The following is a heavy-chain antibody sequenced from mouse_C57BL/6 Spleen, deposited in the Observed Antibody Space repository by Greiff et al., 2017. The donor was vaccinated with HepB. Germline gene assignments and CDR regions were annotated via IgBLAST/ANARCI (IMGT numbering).Heavy chain of an antibody. CDR2: ISSGGSYN. V-gene: IGHV5-6*01. J-gene: IGHJ2*01. CDR1: GFTFSSYG. CDR3: ARLDYYDYDGYYFDY. D-gene: IGHD2-4*01. Sequence: EVKLMESGGDLVKPGGSLKLSCAASGFTFSSYGMSWVRTTPDKRLEWVATISSGGSYNYYPDSVKGRFTISRDNAKNTLYLQMSSLKSEDTAMYYCARLDYYDYDGYYFDYWGQGTTLTVSS.